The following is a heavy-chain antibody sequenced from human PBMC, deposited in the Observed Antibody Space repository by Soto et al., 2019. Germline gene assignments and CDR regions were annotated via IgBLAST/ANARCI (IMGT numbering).Heavy chain of an antibody. J-gene: IGHJ6*02. Sequence: PSETLSLTCAVSGGSISSSNWWSWVRQPPGKGLEWIGEIYHSGSTNYNPSLKSRVTISVDKSKNQFSLKLSSVTAADTAVYYCARRGSGSYYLVVGHPTNGMDVWGQGTTVTVSS. D-gene: IGHD1-26*01. CDR3: ARRGSGSYYLVVGHPTNGMDV. CDR2: IYHSGST. V-gene: IGHV4-4*02. CDR1: GGSISSSNW.